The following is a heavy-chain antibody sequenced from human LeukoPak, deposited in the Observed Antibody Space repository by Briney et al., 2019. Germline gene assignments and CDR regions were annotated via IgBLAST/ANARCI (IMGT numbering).Heavy chain of an antibody. V-gene: IGHV4-30-4*08. CDR3: ARHCPGARGIDS. J-gene: IGHJ4*02. CDR1: GVSIRSGGEY. Sequence: SETLSLTCTASGVSIRSGGEYWRWIRQPPGKGREWFGYIYYSGSTYYNPSLKSRVTISVDTSKNQFSLKLSSVTAADTAVYYCARHCPGARGIDSWGQGTLVTVSS. CDR2: IYYSGST. D-gene: IGHD2-21*01.